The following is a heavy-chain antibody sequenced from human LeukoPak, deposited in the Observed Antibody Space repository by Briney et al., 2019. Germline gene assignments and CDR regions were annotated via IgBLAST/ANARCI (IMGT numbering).Heavy chain of an antibody. CDR2: IYYSGST. J-gene: IGHJ4*02. V-gene: IGHV4-59*01. CDR3: ARAVGGDGSGSL. Sequence: KSSETLSLTCTVSGGSISSYYWSWIRQPPGKGLEWIEYIYYSGSTNYNPSLKSRVTISVDTSKNQFSLKLSSVTAADTAVYYCARAVGGDGSGSLWGPGTLVTVSS. D-gene: IGHD3-10*01. CDR1: GGSISSYY.